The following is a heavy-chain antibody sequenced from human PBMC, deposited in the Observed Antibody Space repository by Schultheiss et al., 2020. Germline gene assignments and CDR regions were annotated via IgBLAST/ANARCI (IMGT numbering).Heavy chain of an antibody. CDR1: GGSFSGYY. Sequence: SETLSLTCAVYGGSFSGYYWSWIRQPPGKGLEWIGEIYHSGSTNYNPSLKSRVTISVDKSKNQFSLKLSSVTAADTAVYYCARDRNYYDSSGYTFAFDIWGQGTMVTV. CDR3: ARDRNYYDSSGYTFAFDI. J-gene: IGHJ3*02. CDR2: IYHSGST. V-gene: IGHV4-34*01. D-gene: IGHD3-22*01.